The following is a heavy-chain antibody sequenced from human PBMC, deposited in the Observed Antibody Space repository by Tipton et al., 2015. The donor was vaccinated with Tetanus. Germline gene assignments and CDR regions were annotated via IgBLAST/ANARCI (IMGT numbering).Heavy chain of an antibody. J-gene: IGHJ4*02. CDR2: ISGSGGST. Sequence: SLRLSCAASGFTFSSYAMSWVRQAPGKGLEWVSAISGSGGSTYYADSVKGRFTISRDNSKNTLYLQMNSLRAEDTAVYYCARRFSSSWSGYFDYWGQGTLVTVSS. D-gene: IGHD6-13*01. CDR1: GFTFSSYA. V-gene: IGHV3-23*01. CDR3: ARRFSSSWSGYFDY.